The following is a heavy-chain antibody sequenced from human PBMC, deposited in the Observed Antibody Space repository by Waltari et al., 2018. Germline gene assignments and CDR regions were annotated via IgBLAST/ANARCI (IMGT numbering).Heavy chain of an antibody. CDR1: GFTFSSYA. Sequence: QVQLVASGGGVVQPGRSLRLSCAASGFTFSSYALPWVRQAPGKGLEWVAVISYDGSNKYYADSVKGRFTISRDNSKNTLYLQMNSLRAEDTAVYYCARGRHDFGDVWGQGTTVTVSS. CDR3: ARGRHDFGDV. J-gene: IGHJ6*02. V-gene: IGHV3-30-3*01. CDR2: ISYDGSNK. D-gene: IGHD3-3*01.